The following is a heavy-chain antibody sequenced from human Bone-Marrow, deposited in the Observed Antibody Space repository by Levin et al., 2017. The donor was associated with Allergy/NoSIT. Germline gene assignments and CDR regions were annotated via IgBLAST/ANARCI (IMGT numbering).Heavy chain of an antibody. Sequence: QTGGSLRLSCAASGFTFRNYAMSWVRQAPGKGLEWVSSMAGTGDSTYYADSVKGRFTISRDNSKNTLYLQMNSLRAEDTAVYYCAKDDHYYYVSGPDYWGQGTLVTVSS. CDR3: AKDDHYYYVSGPDY. CDR2: MAGTGDST. CDR1: GFTFRNYA. V-gene: IGHV3-23*01. J-gene: IGHJ4*02. D-gene: IGHD3-10*01.